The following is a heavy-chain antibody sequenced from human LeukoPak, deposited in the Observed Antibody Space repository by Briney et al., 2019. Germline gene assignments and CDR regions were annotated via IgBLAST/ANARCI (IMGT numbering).Heavy chain of an antibody. Sequence: GGSLRLSCAASGFTFSSYAMSWVRQAPGKGLEWVSAISGSGGSTYYADSVKGRFTISRDNSKNALYLQMNSLRAEDTAVYYCAKTSWDYDFWSGYQDAFDIWGQGTMVTVSS. D-gene: IGHD3-3*01. CDR1: GFTFSSYA. CDR2: ISGSGGST. CDR3: AKTSWDYDFWSGYQDAFDI. V-gene: IGHV3-23*01. J-gene: IGHJ3*02.